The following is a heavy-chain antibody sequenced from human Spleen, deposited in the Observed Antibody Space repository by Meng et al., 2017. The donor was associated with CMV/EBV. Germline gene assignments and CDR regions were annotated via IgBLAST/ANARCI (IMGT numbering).Heavy chain of an antibody. CDR1: GGTFSSYA. CDR3: AKDLLGPIVVVPAAIRFLENYYGMDV. V-gene: IGHV1-69*05. Sequence: SVKVSCKASGGTFSSYAISWVRQAPGQGLEWMGGIIPIFGTANYAQQFQGRVTITTDESTSTAYMELSSLKAEDTAVYYCAKDLLGPIVVVPAAIRFLENYYGMDVWGQGTTVTVSS. J-gene: IGHJ6*02. CDR2: IIPIFGTA. D-gene: IGHD2-2*02.